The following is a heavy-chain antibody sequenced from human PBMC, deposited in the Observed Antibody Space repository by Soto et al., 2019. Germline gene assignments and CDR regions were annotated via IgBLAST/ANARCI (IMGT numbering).Heavy chain of an antibody. Sequence: EVQLVESGGGPVKPGGSLRLSCAASGFTFSSYSMNWVRQAPGKGLEWVSSISSSSSYIYYADSVKGRFTISRDNAKNSLYLQMNSLRAEDTAVYYCARVGQGYRFLEWLSPDTEGYYGMDVWGQGTTVTVSS. J-gene: IGHJ6*02. CDR1: GFTFSSYS. CDR3: ARVGQGYRFLEWLSPDTEGYYGMDV. D-gene: IGHD3-3*01. V-gene: IGHV3-21*01. CDR2: ISSSSSYI.